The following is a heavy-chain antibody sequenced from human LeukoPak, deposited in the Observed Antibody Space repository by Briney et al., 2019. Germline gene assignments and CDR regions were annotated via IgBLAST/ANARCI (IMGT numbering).Heavy chain of an antibody. CDR1: GGSIYSYY. CDR2: IYNSGST. V-gene: IGHV4-59*12. J-gene: IGHJ3*02. D-gene: IGHD3-10*01. CDR3: ASWFRSTRAFDI. Sequence: SETLSLTCTVSGGSIYSYYWSWIRQPPGKGLEGIGYIYNSGSTNYNPSLKSRVTISVDTSKNQFSLKLSSVTAADTAVYYCASWFRSTRAFDIWGQGTMVTVSS.